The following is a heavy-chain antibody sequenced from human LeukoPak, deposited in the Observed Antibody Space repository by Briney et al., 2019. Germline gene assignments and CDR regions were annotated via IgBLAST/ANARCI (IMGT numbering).Heavy chain of an antibody. D-gene: IGHD3-9*01. CDR2: INPDSGGT. V-gene: IGHV1-2*02. CDR1: GYTFNDYY. J-gene: IGHJ5*02. CDR3: ARLGENGLLTGYFYP. Sequence: SVKVSCKASGYTFNDYYMHWVRQAPGQGLEWIGRINPDSGGTDYAQKFQDRVTMTRDTSITTAYMDLSRLRSDDTAVYYCARLGENGLLTGYFYPWGQGTLVTVSS.